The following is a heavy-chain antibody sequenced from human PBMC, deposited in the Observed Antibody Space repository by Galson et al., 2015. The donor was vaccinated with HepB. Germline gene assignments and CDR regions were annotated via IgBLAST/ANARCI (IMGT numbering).Heavy chain of an antibody. V-gene: IGHV5-10-1*04. CDR2: IDPGDSYT. D-gene: IGHD5-24*01. CDR1: GYSFTSNW. J-gene: IGHJ4*02. Sequence: QSGAEVTKPGESLWISCTGSGYSFTSNWISWVRQMPGKGLEWMGRIDPGDSYTNYSPSSQGQVTISADKSISTAYLQWSSLKDSDTAMYYCARHGDGYNLDYWGQGTLVTVAS. CDR3: ARHGDGYNLDY.